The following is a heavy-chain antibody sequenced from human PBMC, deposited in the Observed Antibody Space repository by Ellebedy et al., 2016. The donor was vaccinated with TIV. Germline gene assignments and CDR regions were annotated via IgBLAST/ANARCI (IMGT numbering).Heavy chain of an antibody. J-gene: IGHJ4*02. V-gene: IGHV4-34*01. CDR3: AREGYYGSGSHYAMESY. CDR1: GGSFPDYY. CDR2: INHRGGT. Sequence: SENLSLTXAMYGGSFPDYYWTCIRQSPGKGLEWIGEINHRGGTKYNPSLKSRVTISVDRSKNLFSLKLTSVTAADTAVYYCAREGYYGSGSHYAMESYWGQGTLVAVSS. D-gene: IGHD3-10*01.